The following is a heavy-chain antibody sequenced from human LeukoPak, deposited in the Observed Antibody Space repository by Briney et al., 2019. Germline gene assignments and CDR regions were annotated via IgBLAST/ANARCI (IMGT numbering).Heavy chain of an antibody. CDR2: ISSSSSYI. CDR1: GFTFSSYS. D-gene: IGHD3-10*01. V-gene: IGHV3-21*01. CDR3: ARETPPTMVRGVHAFDI. Sequence: GGSLRLSCAASGFTFSSYSMNWVRQAPGKGLEWVPSISSSSSYIYYADSVKGRFTISRDNAKNSLYLQMNSLRAEDTAVYYCARETPPTMVRGVHAFDIWGQGTMVTVSS. J-gene: IGHJ3*02.